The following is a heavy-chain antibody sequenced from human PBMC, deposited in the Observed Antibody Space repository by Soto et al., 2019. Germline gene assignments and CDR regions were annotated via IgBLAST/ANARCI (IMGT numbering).Heavy chain of an antibody. J-gene: IGHJ5*02. CDR3: ARDPHYDFWSGNWFDP. CDR2: ISSSSSYI. V-gene: IGHV3-21*01. D-gene: IGHD3-3*01. Sequence: GGSLRLSCAASGFTFSSYSMNWVRQAPGKGLEWVSSISSSSSYIYYADSVKGRFTISRDNAKNSLYLQMNSLRAEDTAVYYCARDPHYDFWSGNWFDPWGQGTLVTVSS. CDR1: GFTFSSYS.